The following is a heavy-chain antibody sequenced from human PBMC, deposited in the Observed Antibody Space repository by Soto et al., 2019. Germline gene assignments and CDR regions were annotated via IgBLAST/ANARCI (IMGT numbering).Heavy chain of an antibody. CDR2: IYYSGST. CDR1: GGSISSYY. Sequence: SETLSLTCTVSGGSISSYYWRWIRQPPGKGLEWIGYIYYSGSTNYNPSLKSRVTISVDTSKNQFSLKLSSVTAADTAVYYCARERREPEYSSSVVNNWFDPWGQGTLVTVSS. V-gene: IGHV4-59*01. J-gene: IGHJ5*02. CDR3: ARERREPEYSSSVVNNWFDP. D-gene: IGHD6-6*01.